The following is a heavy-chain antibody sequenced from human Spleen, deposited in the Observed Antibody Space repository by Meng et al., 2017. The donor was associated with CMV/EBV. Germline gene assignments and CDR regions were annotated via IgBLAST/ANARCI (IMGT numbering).Heavy chain of an antibody. CDR3: ARVGVLGASKHFQN. D-gene: IGHD1-26*01. Sequence: GESLKISCAASGFTFSDYDMNWVRQAPGKGLEWVSFISSCTTIYYADSVKGRFTISRDNAKNSLYLQMNSLRAEDTAVYYCARVGVLGASKHFQNWGQGTLVTVSS. CDR1: GFTFSDYD. CDR2: ISSCTTI. J-gene: IGHJ1*01. V-gene: IGHV3-69-1*01.